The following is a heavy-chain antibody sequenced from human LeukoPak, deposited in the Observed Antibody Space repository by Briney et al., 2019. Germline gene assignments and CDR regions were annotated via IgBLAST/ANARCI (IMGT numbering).Heavy chain of an antibody. D-gene: IGHD3-22*01. J-gene: IGHJ4*02. CDR1: GYTFTSYG. CDR3: ARQDYYDSSGYYYVGYSFDY. V-gene: IGHV1-18*01. CDR2: ISAYNGNT. Sequence: ASVKVSCKASGYTFTSYGISWVRQAPGQGLEWMGWISAYNGNTNYAQKLQGRVTMTTDTSTSTAYMELRSLRYDDTAVYYCARQDYYDSSGYYYVGYSFDYWGQGTLVTVSS.